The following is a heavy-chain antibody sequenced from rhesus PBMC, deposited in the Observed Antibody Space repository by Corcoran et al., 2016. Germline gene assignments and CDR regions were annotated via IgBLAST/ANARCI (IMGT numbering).Heavy chain of an antibody. D-gene: IGHD3-28*01. J-gene: IGHJ5-2*02. CDR1: GGSISCNW. CDR2: ISGRGRRP. Sequence: QLQLQESGPGLVKPSETLALTCAVSGGSISCNWWSWIRQPPGKGREWIGRISGRGRRPSHHPTPQSRVTFSTDTSKNQFSLRLSSVTAADTAVYYCARRIGSYGSGYYGNSLDVWGRGVLVTVSS. V-gene: IGHV4-173*01. CDR3: ARRIGSYGSGYYGNSLDV.